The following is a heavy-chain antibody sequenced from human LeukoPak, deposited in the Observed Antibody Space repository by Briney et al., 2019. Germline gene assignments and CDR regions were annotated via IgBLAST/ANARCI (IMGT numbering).Heavy chain of an antibody. J-gene: IGHJ4*02. CDR3: ARDVGELLYYYFDY. Sequence: SETLSLTCTVSGGSISIYYWSWIRQPAGKGLEWIGRIYTSGSTNYNPSLKSRGNMSVDTSKNQFSLKLSSVTAADTAVYYCARDVGELLYYYFDYWGQGTLVTVSS. CDR1: GGSISIYY. V-gene: IGHV4-4*07. D-gene: IGHD3-10*01. CDR2: IYTSGST.